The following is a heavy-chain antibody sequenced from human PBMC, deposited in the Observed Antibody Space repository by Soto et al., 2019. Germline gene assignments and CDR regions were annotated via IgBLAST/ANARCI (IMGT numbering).Heavy chain of an antibody. CDR2: ISGSGGST. V-gene: IGHV3-23*01. J-gene: IGHJ4*02. D-gene: IGHD4-17*01. CDR3: AKDLNDYGDYGEGY. CDR1: GFTFSSYA. Sequence: EVQLLESGGGLVQPGGSLRLSCAASGFTFSSYAMSWVRQAPGKGLEWVSAISGSGGSTYYADSVKGRFTISRDNSKNTLYLQMNSLRAEDTAVYYCAKDLNDYGDYGEGYWGQGTLVTVST.